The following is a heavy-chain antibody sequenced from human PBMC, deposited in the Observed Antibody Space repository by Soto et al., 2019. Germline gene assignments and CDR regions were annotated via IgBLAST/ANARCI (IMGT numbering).Heavy chain of an antibody. V-gene: IGHV3-74*01. D-gene: IGHD6-19*01. CDR1: GFTFSSYW. CDR2: INSDGSST. CDR3: ATGSATYFNY. J-gene: IGHJ4*02. Sequence: GGSLRLSCAASGFTFSSYWMHWVRQAPGKGLVWVSRINSDGSSTSYAGSVKGRFSISRDNAKNTLYLQMNSLRAEDTAVYYCATGSATYFNYWAQGTLVTVSS.